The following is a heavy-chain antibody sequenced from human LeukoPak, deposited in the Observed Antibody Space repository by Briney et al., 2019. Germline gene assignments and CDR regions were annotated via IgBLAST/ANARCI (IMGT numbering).Heavy chain of an antibody. J-gene: IGHJ4*02. CDR1: GFTFSSYG. CDR3: AKAGSSGWYGDY. V-gene: IGHV3-30*02. D-gene: IGHD6-19*01. Sequence: PGGSLRLFCAASGFTFSSYGMHWVRQAPGKGLEWVAFIRYDGSSKYYADSVKGRFTISRDNSKNTLYRQMNSLRAEDTAVYYCAKAGSSGWYGDYWGQGTLVTVSS. CDR2: IRYDGSSK.